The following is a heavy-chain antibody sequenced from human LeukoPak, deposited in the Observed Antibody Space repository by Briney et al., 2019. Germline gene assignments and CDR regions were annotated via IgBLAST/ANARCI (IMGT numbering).Heavy chain of an antibody. CDR3: AREGYDSSGYRRGSAFDI. CDR1: GYTFTSYD. CDR2: IIPIFGAA. V-gene: IGHV1-69*05. Sequence: SVKVSCKASGYTFTSYDINWVRQAPGQGLEWMGRIIPIFGAANYAQKFQGRVTITTDESTSTAYMELSSLRSEDTAVYYCAREGYDSSGYRRGSAFDIWGQGTMVTVSS. J-gene: IGHJ3*02. D-gene: IGHD3-22*01.